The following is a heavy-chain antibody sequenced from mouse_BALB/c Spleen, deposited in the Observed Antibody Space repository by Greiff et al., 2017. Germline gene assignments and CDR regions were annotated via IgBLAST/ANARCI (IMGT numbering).Heavy chain of an antibody. V-gene: IGHV1-14*01. Sequence: EVQRVESGPELVKPGASVKMSCKASGYTFTSYVMHWVKQKPGQGLEWIGYINPYNDGTKYNEKFKGKATLTSGKSSSTAYMELSSLTSEDSAVYYCARDDGRYYYAMDYWGQGTSVTVSS. CDR2: INPYNDGT. CDR3: ARDDGRYYYAMDY. CDR1: GYTFTSYV. D-gene: IGHD2-3*01. J-gene: IGHJ4*01.